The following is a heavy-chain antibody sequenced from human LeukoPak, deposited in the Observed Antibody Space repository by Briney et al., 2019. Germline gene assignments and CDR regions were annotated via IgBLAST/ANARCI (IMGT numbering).Heavy chain of an antibody. CDR1: GSTVSNNY. J-gene: IGHJ6*02. Sequence: GGSLRLSCAASGSTVSNNYMSWVRQAPGKGLEWVALIYSGGSTYYADLVKGRFTISRDNSKNTLYLQMSSLRAEDTAVYYCAGFSHKGVWGQGTTVTVSS. CDR3: AGFSHKGV. CDR2: IYSGGST. V-gene: IGHV3-66*01.